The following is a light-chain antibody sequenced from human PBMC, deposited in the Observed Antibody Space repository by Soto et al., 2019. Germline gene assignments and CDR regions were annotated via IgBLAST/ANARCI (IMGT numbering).Light chain of an antibody. J-gene: IGKJ2*03. V-gene: IGKV1-6*01. Sequence: AIQMTQSPSSLSASVGDTVTFTCRASQAIRNDLGWFQQRPGKPPKLLIYGISTLQTGVPSRSSGSGSGTAFTLPVSSVEPEDLATYYLLQDAHFPYRFGQGTRLEI. CDR2: GIS. CDR3: LQDAHFPYR. CDR1: QAIRND.